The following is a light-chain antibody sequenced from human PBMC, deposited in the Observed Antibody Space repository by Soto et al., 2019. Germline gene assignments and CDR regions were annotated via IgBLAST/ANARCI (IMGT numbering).Light chain of an antibody. CDR3: CSYARSSTLV. V-gene: IGLV2-23*02. J-gene: IGLJ2*01. CDR2: EVS. Sequence: QSALTQPASVSGSPGQSITISCTGTSSDVGSYNLVSWYQQHPGKAPKLMIYEVSKRPSGISNRFSGSKSSNTASLTISGLQAEDEADYYCCSYARSSTLVFGGGTKLTVL. CDR1: SSDVGSYNL.